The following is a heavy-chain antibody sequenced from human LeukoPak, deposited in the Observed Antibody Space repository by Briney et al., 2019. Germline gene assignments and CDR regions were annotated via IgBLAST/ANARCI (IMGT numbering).Heavy chain of an antibody. CDR2: ISSSSSYI. J-gene: IGHJ4*02. Sequence: GGSLRLSCAASGFTFSSYSMNWVRQAPGKGLEWVSSISSSSSYIYYADSVKGRFAISRDNAKNSLYLQMNSLRAEDTAVYYCARDQALFDYYDTKGLAYWGQGTLVTVSS. V-gene: IGHV3-21*01. CDR1: GFTFSSYS. CDR3: ARDQALFDYYDTKGLAY. D-gene: IGHD3-16*01.